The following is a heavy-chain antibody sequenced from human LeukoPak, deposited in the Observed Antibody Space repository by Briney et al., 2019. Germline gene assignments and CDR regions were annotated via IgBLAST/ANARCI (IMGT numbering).Heavy chain of an antibody. CDR1: GFTVSTKF. Sequence: SGGSLRLSCAASGFTVSTKFMSWVRQAPGKGLEWVSVIYTDASTYYADSVKGRFIISRDNSKNTVYLQMNSLRAEDTAVYYCASDLDSYGSSWGQGTLVTVSS. J-gene: IGHJ5*02. V-gene: IGHV3-53*01. CDR3: ASDLDSYGSS. CDR2: IYTDAST. D-gene: IGHD5-18*01.